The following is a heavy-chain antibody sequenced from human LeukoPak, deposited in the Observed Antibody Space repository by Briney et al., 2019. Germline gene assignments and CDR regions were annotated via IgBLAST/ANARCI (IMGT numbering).Heavy chain of an antibody. CDR1: GFTFSSYW. J-gene: IGHJ4*02. CDR3: ARDYDGSWYGSYFDY. CDR2: IKQDGSEK. Sequence: GGSLRLSCAASGFTFSSYWMSWVRQAPGKGLEWVANIKQDGSEKYYVDSVKGRFTISRDNAKNSLYLQMNSLRAEDTAVYYCARDYDGSWYGSYFDYWGQGTLVTVSS. D-gene: IGHD6-13*01. V-gene: IGHV3-7*01.